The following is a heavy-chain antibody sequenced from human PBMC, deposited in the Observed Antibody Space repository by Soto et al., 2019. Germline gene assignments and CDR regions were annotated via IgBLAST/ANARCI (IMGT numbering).Heavy chain of an antibody. V-gene: IGHV3-30*03. Sequence: QVQLVESGGGVVQPGRSLRLSCAASGFTFSSYGMHWVRQAPGKGLEGVELISYDGSDKYYADSVKGRFTISRDNSKNALYLQMNSRRVEDTAVYYCGGGQYFSGYWGEGTLVAVSS. J-gene: IGHJ4*02. CDR1: GFTFSSYG. D-gene: IGHD2-15*01. CDR3: GGGQYFSGY. CDR2: ISYDGSDK.